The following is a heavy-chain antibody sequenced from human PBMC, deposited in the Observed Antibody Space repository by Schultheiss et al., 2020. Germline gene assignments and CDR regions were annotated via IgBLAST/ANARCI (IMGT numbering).Heavy chain of an antibody. CDR1: GGSISSGGYS. V-gene: IGHV4-30-2*01. CDR3: ARDSSGKPFDY. CDR2: IYYSGST. J-gene: IGHJ4*02. Sequence: SQTLSLTCAVSGGSISSGGYSWSWIRQPPGKGLEWIGYIYYSGSTYYNPSLKSRVTISVDTSKNQFSLQLNSVTPEDTAVYYCARDSSGKPFDYWGQGTLVTVSS. D-gene: IGHD1-14*01.